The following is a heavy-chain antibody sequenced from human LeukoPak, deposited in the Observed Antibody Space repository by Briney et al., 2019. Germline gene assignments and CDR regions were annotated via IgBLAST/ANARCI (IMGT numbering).Heavy chain of an antibody. J-gene: IGHJ4*01. Sequence: GGSLRLSCVASGFTFSGYWMDWVRQTPGKGLEWVANIKPDGSEIYYLDSVKGRFTISRDNAKNSLYLQMNSLRAEDTAVYYCAKGSSPGGSCYSGLDYWGQGTLVTVSS. D-gene: IGHD2-15*01. CDR3: AKGSSPGGSCYSGLDY. CDR2: IKPDGSEI. CDR1: GFTFSGYW. V-gene: IGHV3-7*05.